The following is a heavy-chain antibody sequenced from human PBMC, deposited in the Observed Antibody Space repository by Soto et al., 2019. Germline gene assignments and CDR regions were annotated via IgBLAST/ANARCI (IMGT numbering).Heavy chain of an antibody. CDR1: GLTFCSYG. CDR2: IWYDGSNK. D-gene: IGHD4-17*01. Sequence: GGSLRLSCAASGLTFCSYGMHWVRQAPGKGLEWVAVIWYDGSNKYYADSVKGRFTISRDNSKNTLYLQMNSLRAEDTAVYYCARDPGYGGNPLWGQGTLVTVSS. J-gene: IGHJ4*02. CDR3: ARDPGYGGNPL. V-gene: IGHV3-33*01.